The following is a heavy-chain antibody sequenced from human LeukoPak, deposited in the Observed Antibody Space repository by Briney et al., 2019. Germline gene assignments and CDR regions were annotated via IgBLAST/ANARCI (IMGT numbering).Heavy chain of an antibody. J-gene: IGHJ4*02. Sequence: GGSLRLSCAASGFTFSTYSMNWVRLAPGKGLEWVSSISSSSGYIYYADSVKGRFTISRDNAKNSLYLQMNSLRAEDTAVYYCARGNSVAGTDISYWGQGTLVTVSS. CDR1: GFTFSTYS. CDR3: ARGNSVAGTDISY. V-gene: IGHV3-21*01. CDR2: ISSSSGYI. D-gene: IGHD6-19*01.